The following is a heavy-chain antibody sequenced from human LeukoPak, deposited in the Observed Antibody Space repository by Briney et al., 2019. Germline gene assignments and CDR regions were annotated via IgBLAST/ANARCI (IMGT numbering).Heavy chain of an antibody. CDR2: ICGDGGGGT. Sequence: GGSLRLSCASSGFTFSTYTMAWVRQAPGGGLEWVSGICGDGGGGTYYAESMKGRFAISRDNSRSTLYLQMNSLRAEDTAVYYCVKDFGRNLGGPGYWGRGTLVTVSS. D-gene: IGHD2-15*01. V-gene: IGHV3-23*01. CDR1: GFTFSTYT. CDR3: VKDFGRNLGGPGY. J-gene: IGHJ4*02.